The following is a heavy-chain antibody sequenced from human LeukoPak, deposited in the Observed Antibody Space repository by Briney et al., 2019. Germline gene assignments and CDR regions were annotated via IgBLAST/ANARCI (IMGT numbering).Heavy chain of an antibody. CDR1: GFIITSGC. CDR3: TTGRASASHDGY. J-gene: IGHJ4*02. CDR2: INSRTDGRTT. Sequence: GGPLRLSCAAYGFIITSGCRNGVRQARRKGLEWVGRINSRTDGRTTDYVARVKGRFTITRDDSTDTLYWQMNSLKSEDTGGECCTTGRASASHDGYWGLGTLVTVSS. V-gene: IGHV3-15*01. D-gene: IGHD6-25*01.